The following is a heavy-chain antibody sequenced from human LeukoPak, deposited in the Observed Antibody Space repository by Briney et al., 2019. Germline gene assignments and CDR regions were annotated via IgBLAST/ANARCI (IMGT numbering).Heavy chain of an antibody. D-gene: IGHD5-18*01. J-gene: IGHJ3*02. CDR2: FDPEDGET. CDR3: ATAQRIQLWSDYAFDI. CDR1: GYTLTELS. Sequence: ASVKVSCKVSGYTLTELSMHWLRQAPGKGLEWMGGFDPEDGETIYAQKFQGRVTMTEDTSTDTAYMELSSLRSEDTAVYYCATAQRIQLWSDYAFDIWGQGTLVTVSS. V-gene: IGHV1-24*01.